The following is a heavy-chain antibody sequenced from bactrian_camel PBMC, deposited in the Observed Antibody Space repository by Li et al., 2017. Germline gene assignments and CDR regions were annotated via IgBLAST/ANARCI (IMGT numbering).Heavy chain of an antibody. V-gene: IGHV3S1*01. D-gene: IGHD3*01. CDR2: INSGGGRT. CDR1: GFTFSSFW. J-gene: IGHJ6*01. Sequence: HVQLVESGGGLVQPGGSLRLSCAASGFTFSSFWMYWVRQAPGKGLEWVSTINSGGGRTYYADSVKGRFTISQDNGKNTLYLQMNSLKPEDTAMYYCSVPRPQYDCRTQPVGQALVRLGYWGQGTQVTVS. CDR3: SVPRPQYDCRTQPVGQALVRLGY.